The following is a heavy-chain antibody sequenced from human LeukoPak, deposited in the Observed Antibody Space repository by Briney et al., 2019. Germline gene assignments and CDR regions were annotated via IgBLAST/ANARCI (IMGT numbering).Heavy chain of an antibody. V-gene: IGHV3-21*01. Sequence: GSLRLSCAASGFTFSSYSMNWVRQAPGKGLEWVSSISSSSSYIYYADSVKGRFTISRDNAKNSLYLQMNSLRAEDTAVYYCARVVAVAGKAFDIWGQGTMVTVSS. J-gene: IGHJ3*02. D-gene: IGHD6-19*01. CDR3: ARVVAVAGKAFDI. CDR2: ISSSSSYI. CDR1: GFTFSSYS.